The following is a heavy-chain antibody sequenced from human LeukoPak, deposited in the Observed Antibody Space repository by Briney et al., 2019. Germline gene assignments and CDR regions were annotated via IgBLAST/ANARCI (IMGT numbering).Heavy chain of an antibody. CDR3: ARERVGWQQLVLDY. CDR1: GGSFSGYY. J-gene: IGHJ4*02. V-gene: IGHV4-34*01. CDR2: INHSGST. D-gene: IGHD6-13*01. Sequence: SETLSLTCAVYGGSFSGYYWSWIRQPPGKGLEWIGEINHSGSTNYNPSLKSRVTISVDTSKNQFSLKLSSVTAADTAVYYCARERVGWQQLVLDYWGQGTLVTVSS.